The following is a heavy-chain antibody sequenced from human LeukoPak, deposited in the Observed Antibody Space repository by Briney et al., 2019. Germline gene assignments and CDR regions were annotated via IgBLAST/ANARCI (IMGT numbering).Heavy chain of an antibody. CDR3: ASVYGSGSSRFDY. V-gene: IGHV4-59*01. Sequence: PSETLSLTCTVSGGSLTSYYWSWIRQPPGKGLESIGYIYHSGSTTYSPSLKSRVTISVDTSKNQFSLKLSSVTAADTAVYYCASVYGSGSSRFDYWGQGTLVTVSS. J-gene: IGHJ4*02. D-gene: IGHD3-10*01. CDR1: GGSLTSYY. CDR2: IYHSGST.